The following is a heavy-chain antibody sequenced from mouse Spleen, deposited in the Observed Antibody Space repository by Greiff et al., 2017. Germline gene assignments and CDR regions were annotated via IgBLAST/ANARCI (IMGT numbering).Heavy chain of an antibody. D-gene: IGHD6-1*01. V-gene: IGHV1-18*01. J-gene: IGHJ4*01. Sequence: EVHLVESGPELVKPGASVKIPCKASGYTFTDYNMDWVKQSHGKSLEWIGDINPNNGGTIYNQKFKGKATLTVDKSSSTAYMELRSLTSEDTAVYYCARTASRAMDYWGQGTSVTVSS. CDR2: INPNNGGT. CDR1: GYTFTDYN. CDR3: ARTASRAMDY.